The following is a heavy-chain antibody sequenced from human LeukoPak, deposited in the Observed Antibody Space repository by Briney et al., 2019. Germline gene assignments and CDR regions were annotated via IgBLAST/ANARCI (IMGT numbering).Heavy chain of an antibody. J-gene: IGHJ6*03. D-gene: IGHD4-17*01. V-gene: IGHV4-31*03. CDR3: ARHYGDYGPAPHYYYYYMDV. Sequence: SETLSLTCTVSGGSISSGGYYWRWLRQHPGKGLEWLGYIYYSGSTYYNPSLKSRVTISVDTSKNQFSLKLSSVTAADTAVYYCARHYGDYGPAPHYYYYYMDVWGKGTTVTVSS. CDR1: GGSISSGGYY. CDR2: IYYSGST.